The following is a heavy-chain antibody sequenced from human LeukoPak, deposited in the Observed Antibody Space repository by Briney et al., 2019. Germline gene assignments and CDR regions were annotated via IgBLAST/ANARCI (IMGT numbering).Heavy chain of an antibody. CDR3: TTGVAISRYAFDI. Sequence: GGSLRLSCAASGFTFSDAWMSWVRQAPGKGLEWVGRIKSKTDGATTDYAAPVQGRFTISRDDSENTVYLQMNSLKTEDTAMYYCTTGVAISRYAFDIWGQGTMVTVS. CDR2: IKSKTDGATT. CDR1: GFTFSDAW. J-gene: IGHJ3*02. V-gene: IGHV3-15*01. D-gene: IGHD2-2*01.